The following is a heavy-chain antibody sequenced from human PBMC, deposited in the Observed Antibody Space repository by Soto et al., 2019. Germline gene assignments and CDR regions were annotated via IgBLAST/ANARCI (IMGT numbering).Heavy chain of an antibody. CDR1: GGSISSTSYY. V-gene: IGHV4-39*01. Sequence: TLSLTCTVSGGSISSTSYYWGWIRQPPGKGLEWIGSIHYSGSTYYNPSLRSRVTISVDTSKNHFSLKLSSVTAADTTVYYCARQKQLWYDYWGKGTLVTVSS. CDR3: ARQKQLWYDY. J-gene: IGHJ4*02. CDR2: IHYSGST. D-gene: IGHD5-18*01.